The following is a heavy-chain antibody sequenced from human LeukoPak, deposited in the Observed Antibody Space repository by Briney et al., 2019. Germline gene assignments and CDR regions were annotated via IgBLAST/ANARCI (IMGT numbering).Heavy chain of an antibody. CDR1: GVSFSGYY. CDR3: ARTDQRGRPFDY. D-gene: IGHD2-2*01. CDR2: INHSGST. Sequence: PSETLSLTCAVYGVSFSGYYWSWIRQPPGKGLEWIGEINHSGSTNYNPSLKSRVTISVDTSKNQFSLKLSSVTAADTAVYYCARTDQRGRPFDYWGQGTLVTVSS. V-gene: IGHV4-34*01. J-gene: IGHJ4*02.